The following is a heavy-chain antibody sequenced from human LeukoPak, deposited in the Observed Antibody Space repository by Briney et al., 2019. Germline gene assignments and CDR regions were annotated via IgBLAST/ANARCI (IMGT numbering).Heavy chain of an antibody. V-gene: IGHV1-69*06. Sequence: SVKVSCKASGGTFSSYAISWVRQAPGQGLEWMGGIIPIFDTANYAQKFQGRVTITADKSTSTAYMELSSLRSEDTAVYYCATSGRIAAAGSPLFFDYWGQGTLVTVSS. D-gene: IGHD6-13*01. J-gene: IGHJ4*02. CDR3: ATSGRIAAAGSPLFFDY. CDR2: IIPIFDTA. CDR1: GGTFSSYA.